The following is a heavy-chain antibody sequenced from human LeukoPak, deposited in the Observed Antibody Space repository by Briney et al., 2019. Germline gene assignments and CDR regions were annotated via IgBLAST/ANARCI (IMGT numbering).Heavy chain of an antibody. CDR3: AKDLWSGSYSFDS. J-gene: IGHJ4*02. V-gene: IGHV3-33*06. CDR2: IWSDGINK. Sequence: PGGSLRLSCAASGFSFSTYGIHWVRQAPGKGLEWVAVIWSDGINKYYADSVKGRFTISRDSSIQTLYLQMNSLRADDTAVYYCAKDLWSGSYSFDSWGQGTLVTVSS. CDR1: GFSFSTYG. D-gene: IGHD1-26*01.